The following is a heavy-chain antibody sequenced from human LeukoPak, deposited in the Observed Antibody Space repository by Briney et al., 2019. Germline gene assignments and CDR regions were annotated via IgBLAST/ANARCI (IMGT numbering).Heavy chain of an antibody. CDR2: IGTAGDT. V-gene: IGHV3-13*01. J-gene: IGHJ3*02. Sequence: GRSLRLSCAASGFTFSSYDMHWVRQATGEGLEWVSAIGTAGDTYYPGSVKGRFTVSRENAKNSLYLQMNSLRAGDTAVYYCARVGKGNDYGDYPNAFDIWGQGTLVTVSS. CDR3: ARVGKGNDYGDYPNAFDI. CDR1: GFTFSSYD. D-gene: IGHD4-17*01.